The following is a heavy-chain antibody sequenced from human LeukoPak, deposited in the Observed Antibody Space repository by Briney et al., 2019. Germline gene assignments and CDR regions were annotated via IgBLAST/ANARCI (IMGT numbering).Heavy chain of an antibody. CDR2: IYYSGST. Sequence: SETPSHTRILPVDSPTTYFSSCVSQPPGKGLEWIGYIYYSGSTNYNPSLKSRVTISLDTSKTQFTLKLKSVTAADTAVYYCERVTSSGWYTGRYYSYDMDGWGKGTTVTVSS. CDR1: VDSPTTYF. CDR3: ERVTSSGWYTGRYYSYDMDG. D-gene: IGHD6-19*01. J-gene: IGHJ6*03. V-gene: IGHV4-59*01.